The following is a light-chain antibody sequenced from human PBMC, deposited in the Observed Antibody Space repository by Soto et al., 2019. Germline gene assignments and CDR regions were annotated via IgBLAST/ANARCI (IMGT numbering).Light chain of an antibody. CDR1: SSNIGAGYD. CDR2: GNS. V-gene: IGLV1-40*01. CDR3: QSYDSGLSGVV. Sequence: QSVLTQPPSVSGAPGQRVKISCTGRSSNIGAGYDVHWYQQLPGTAPKLIIYGNSNRPSGVPDRFSGSKSGTSASLAITGLQAEDEADYYCQSYDSGLSGVVFGGGTKVTVL. J-gene: IGLJ2*01.